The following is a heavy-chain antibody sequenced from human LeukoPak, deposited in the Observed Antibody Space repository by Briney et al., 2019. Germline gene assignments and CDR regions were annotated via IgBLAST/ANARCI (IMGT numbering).Heavy chain of an antibody. Sequence: SETLSLTCTVSGGSISSYYWSWIRQPPGKGLEWIGYIYYSGSTNYNPSLKSRVTMSVDTSKNQFSLKLSSVTAADTAVYYCARHSQWFGEYEDDNWFDPWGQGTLVTVSS. CDR3: ARHSQWFGEYEDDNWFDP. J-gene: IGHJ5*02. CDR1: GGSISSYY. CDR2: IYYSGST. D-gene: IGHD3-10*01. V-gene: IGHV4-59*08.